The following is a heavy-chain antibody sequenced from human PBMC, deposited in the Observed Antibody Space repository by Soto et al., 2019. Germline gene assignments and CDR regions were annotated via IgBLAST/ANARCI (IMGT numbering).Heavy chain of an antibody. CDR2: IIPLFGTT. CDR1: GGTFKNCV. V-gene: IGHV1-69*01. D-gene: IGHD3-10*01. Sequence: QVQVVQSGVEVRRPGSSVKVSCKASGGTFKNCVISWVRQAPGQGLEWMGGIIPLFGTTDFAQSFQGRLTITTDESTTTAYMELSRLRSEDTATYYCAAELGFGKLSVVWGQGTTVIGSS. J-gene: IGHJ6*02. CDR3: AAELGFGKLSVV.